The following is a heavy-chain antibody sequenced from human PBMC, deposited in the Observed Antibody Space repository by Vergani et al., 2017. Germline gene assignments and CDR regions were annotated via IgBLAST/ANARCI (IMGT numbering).Heavy chain of an antibody. V-gene: IGHV3-23*01. J-gene: IGHJ4*02. CDR2: ISGSGGST. CDR1: GFTFSSYA. CDR3: ARDPGYCSGGSCYFLYYFDY. D-gene: IGHD2-15*01. Sequence: EVQLLESGGGLVQPGGSLRLSCAASGFTFSSYAMSWVRQAPGKGPEWVSAISGSGGSTYYADSVKGRFTISRDNSKNTLYLQMNSLRAEDTAVYYCARDPGYCSGGSCYFLYYFDYWGQGTLVTVSS.